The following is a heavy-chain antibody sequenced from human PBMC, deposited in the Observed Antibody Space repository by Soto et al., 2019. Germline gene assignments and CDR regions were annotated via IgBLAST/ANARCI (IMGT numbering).Heavy chain of an antibody. V-gene: IGHV1-69*13. CDR3: AAYYYDSSGYPPEWYFDY. D-gene: IGHD3-22*01. J-gene: IGHJ4*02. Sequence: SVKVSCKASGGTFSSYAISWVRQAPGQGLEWMGGIIPIFGTANYAQKFQGRVTITADESTSTAYMELSSLRSEDTAVYYCAAYYYDSSGYPPEWYFDYWGQGTLVTVSS. CDR1: GGTFSSYA. CDR2: IIPIFGTA.